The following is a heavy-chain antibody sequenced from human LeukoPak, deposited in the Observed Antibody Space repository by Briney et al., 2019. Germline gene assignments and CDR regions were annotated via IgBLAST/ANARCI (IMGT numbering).Heavy chain of an antibody. J-gene: IGHJ2*01. V-gene: IGHV4-59*01. CDR3: ARDSSGYGGSWYFDL. D-gene: IGHD4-23*01. CDR1: GGSISSYY. Sequence: PSETLSLTCTVSGGSISSYYWSWIRQPPGKGLEWIGYIYYSGTTNRNPSLKSRVTISVDTSKNQFSLKLSSVTAADTAVYYCARDSSGYGGSWYFDLWGRGTLVTVSS. CDR2: IYYSGTT.